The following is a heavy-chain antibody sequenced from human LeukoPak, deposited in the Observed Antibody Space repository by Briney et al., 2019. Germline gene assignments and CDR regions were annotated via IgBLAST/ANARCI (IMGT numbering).Heavy chain of an antibody. V-gene: IGHV1-2*02. D-gene: IGHD3-10*01. Sequence: ASVKVSCKASGYTFTGYYMHWVRQAPGQGLEWMGWINPNSGGTNYAQKFQGRVTMPMDTSISTAYMELSRLRSDDTPVYYCAMAYGSGSYYFDYWGQGTLVTVSS. CDR2: INPNSGGT. CDR1: GYTFTGYY. CDR3: AMAYGSGSYYFDY. J-gene: IGHJ4*02.